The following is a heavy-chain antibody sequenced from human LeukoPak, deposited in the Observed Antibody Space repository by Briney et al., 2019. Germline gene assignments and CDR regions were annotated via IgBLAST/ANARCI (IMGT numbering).Heavy chain of an antibody. Sequence: GGSLRLPCAASGFTFSNAWMSWVRQAPGKGLEWVGRIKSKTDGGTTDYAAPVKGRFTISRDDSKNTLYLQMNSLKTEDTAVYYCTTGRYCSSTSCFPDAFDIWGQGTMVTVSS. V-gene: IGHV3-15*01. J-gene: IGHJ3*02. CDR2: IKSKTDGGTT. CDR3: TTGRYCSSTSCFPDAFDI. CDR1: GFTFSNAW. D-gene: IGHD2-2*01.